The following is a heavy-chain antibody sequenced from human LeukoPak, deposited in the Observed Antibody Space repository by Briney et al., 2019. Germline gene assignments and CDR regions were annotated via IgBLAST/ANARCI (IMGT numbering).Heavy chain of an antibody. J-gene: IGHJ6*02. CDR2: INPSGGST. CDR3: ARGQQLVRRNGMDV. CDR1: GYTFTSYY. V-gene: IGHV1-46*01. D-gene: IGHD6-13*01. Sequence: ASVKVSCKASGYTFTSYYIHWVRQAPGQGLEWMGIINPSGGSTTYAQKFQGRVTITRDTPTSTVYMVLSSLRSEDTAVYYCARGQQLVRRNGMDVWGQGTTVTVSS.